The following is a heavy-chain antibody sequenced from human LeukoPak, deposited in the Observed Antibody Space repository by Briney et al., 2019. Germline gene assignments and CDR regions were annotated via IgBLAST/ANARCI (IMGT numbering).Heavy chain of an antibody. Sequence: SETPSLTCNVSGGSIGGHTFYWDWIRQPPGKGLEWIATIYYNGNTFYNPSLKSRVAISIDMSKSQFSLHLSSVTAADTAIYYCARLTALAGHRGAFDIWGPGTMVTVSS. V-gene: IGHV4-39*01. D-gene: IGHD6-19*01. CDR2: IYYNGNT. J-gene: IGHJ3*02. CDR3: ARLTALAGHRGAFDI. CDR1: GGSIGGHTFY.